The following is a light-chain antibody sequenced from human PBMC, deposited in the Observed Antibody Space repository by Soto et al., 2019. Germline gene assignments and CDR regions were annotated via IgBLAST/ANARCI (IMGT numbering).Light chain of an antibody. CDR3: APWDDSLNGFYV. Sequence: QSVLTQPPSASGTPGQGVTISCSGSTSNIGSNYVYWYQQLPGTAPQLLIYRNNQRPSGVPDRFSGSKSGTSASLAISGLRSDDEADYFCAPWDDSLNGFYVFGTGTKLTVL. V-gene: IGLV1-47*01. J-gene: IGLJ1*01. CDR1: TSNIGSNY. CDR2: RNN.